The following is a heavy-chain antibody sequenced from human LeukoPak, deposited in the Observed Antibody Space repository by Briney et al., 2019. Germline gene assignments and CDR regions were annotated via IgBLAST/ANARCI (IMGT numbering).Heavy chain of an antibody. CDR1: GGSMSTYY. Sequence: SETLSPTCTVSGGSMSTYYWSWIRQSAGKGLEWIGRIHRSGSTNYNPSLVSRVTMSVDTSKNQFSLKVSSVTAADTGVYYCARAPEFSSGWLLDCWGQGSLVTVSS. V-gene: IGHV4-4*07. CDR2: IHRSGST. J-gene: IGHJ4*02. CDR3: ARAPEFSSGWLLDC. D-gene: IGHD6-19*01.